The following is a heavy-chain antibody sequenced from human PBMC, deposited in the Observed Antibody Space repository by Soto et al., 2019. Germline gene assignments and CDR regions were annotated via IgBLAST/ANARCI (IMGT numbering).Heavy chain of an antibody. Sequence: QVQLVESGGGVVKPGSSLRLSCAASGFTFSFCARPWVGQAPGKGLEWVAVISYDGSIKYYADSVKGRFTISRDNSKNTLYLQMNSLSFEDTAVYFCAKDEGVGATLGLPSGNDYWGQGTLVTVSS. CDR1: GFTFSFCA. J-gene: IGHJ4*02. D-gene: IGHD1-26*01. V-gene: IGHV3-30*18. CDR3: AKDEGVGATLGLPSGNDY. CDR2: ISYDGSIK.